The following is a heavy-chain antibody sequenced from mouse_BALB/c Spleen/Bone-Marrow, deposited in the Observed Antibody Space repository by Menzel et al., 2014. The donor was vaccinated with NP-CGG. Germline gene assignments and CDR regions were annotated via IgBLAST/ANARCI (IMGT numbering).Heavy chain of an antibody. J-gene: IGHJ3*01. CDR3: ARGDWDDAY. Sequence: QVQLQQSGAELVMPGASVKMSCKASGYTFTDYWMHWVKQRPGQGLEWIGAIDTSDSYTSYNQKFKGKATLTVDESSSTAYMQLSSLTSEDSAVYYCARGDWDDAYWGQGTLATVSA. CDR2: IDTSDSYT. CDR1: GYTFTDYW. D-gene: IGHD4-1*01. V-gene: IGHV1-69*01.